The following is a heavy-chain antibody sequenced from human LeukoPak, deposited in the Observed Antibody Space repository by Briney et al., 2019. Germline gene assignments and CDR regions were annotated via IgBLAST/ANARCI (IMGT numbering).Heavy chain of an antibody. V-gene: IGHV1-46*01. CDR2: INPSGGST. D-gene: IGHD3/OR15-3a*01. J-gene: IGHJ3*02. CDR1: GYTFTSYY. CDR3: VKDTMLFGWLGDAYHI. Sequence: GASVKVSCKASGYTFTSYYMHWVRQAPGQGLEWMGIINPSGGSTSYAQKFQGRVTMTRDTSTSTVYMELSSLRSEDTAVYYCVKDTMLFGWLGDAYHIWGQGTLVTVSS.